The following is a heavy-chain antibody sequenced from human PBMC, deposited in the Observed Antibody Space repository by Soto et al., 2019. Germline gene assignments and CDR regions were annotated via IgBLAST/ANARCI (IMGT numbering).Heavy chain of an antibody. D-gene: IGHD3-3*01. CDR2: IWYDGSKK. CDR3: ARDASYYSLWSGYYPSRNGMDV. V-gene: IGHV3-33*01. CDR1: GFTFSSFG. Sequence: QVQVVESGGGVVQPGRSLRLSCAASGFTFSSFGMHWVRQAPGKGLEWVSLIWYDGSKKSYGDSVKGRFTISRDNSRNTVHLQMNSLRADDTAVDYCARDASYYSLWSGYYPSRNGMDVWGQGTTVTVSS. J-gene: IGHJ6*02.